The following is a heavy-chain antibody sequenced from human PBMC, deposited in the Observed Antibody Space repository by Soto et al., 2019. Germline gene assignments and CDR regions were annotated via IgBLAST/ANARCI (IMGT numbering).Heavy chain of an antibody. J-gene: IGHJ6*02. CDR2: INPNSGGT. D-gene: IGHD3-3*01. V-gene: IGHV1-2*04. CDR3: ARGNDFGGYYGMDV. Sequence: QVQLVQSGAEVKKPGASVKVSCKASGYTFTGYYMHWVRQAPGQGLEWMGWINPNSGGTNYAQKLQGWVTMTRDTSISTAYMELSRLRSDDTAVYYCARGNDFGGYYGMDVWGQGTTVTVSS. CDR1: GYTFTGYY.